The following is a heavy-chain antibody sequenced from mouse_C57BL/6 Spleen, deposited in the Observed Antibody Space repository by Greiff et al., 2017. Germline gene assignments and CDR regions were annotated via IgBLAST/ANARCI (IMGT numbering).Heavy chain of an antibody. V-gene: IGHV8-12*01. Sequence: ESGPGILQSSQTLSLTCPFSGFSLSTSGMGVSWISQPSGKGLEWLAHIYWDDDKRYNPSQKRRPTISKDTSRNQVFLNITSVDPAATATYYCSRRAESYGSSWEYFDYWGQGTTLTVSS. CDR1: GFSLSTSGMG. D-gene: IGHD1-1*01. J-gene: IGHJ2*01. CDR3: SRRAESYGSSWEYFDY. CDR2: IYWDDDK.